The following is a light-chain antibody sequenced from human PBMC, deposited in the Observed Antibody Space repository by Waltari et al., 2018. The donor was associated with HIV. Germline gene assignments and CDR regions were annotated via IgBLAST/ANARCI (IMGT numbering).Light chain of an antibody. CDR1: QDISNY. CDR2: DAS. J-gene: IGKJ3*01. V-gene: IGKV1-33*01. CDR3: QQYDNLPFT. Sequence: DIQMTQSPSSLSASVGDRVTITCQASQDISNYLNWHQQKPGKAPKLLIYDASNLETGVPSRFSGSGSGTDFTFTITSLQPEDIATYYCQQYDNLPFTFGPGTKVHIK.